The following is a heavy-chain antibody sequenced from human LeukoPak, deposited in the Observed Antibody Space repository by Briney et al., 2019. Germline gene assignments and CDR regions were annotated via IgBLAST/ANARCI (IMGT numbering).Heavy chain of an antibody. V-gene: IGHV1-18*01. Sequence: SVKVSCKASGYTFTSYGISWVRQAPGQGLEWMGWISAYIGNTNYAQKLQGRVTMTTDTSTNTAYMELRSLRSDDTAVYYCARDALRTAAGPYYYGMDVWGQGTTVTVSS. CDR3: ARDALRTAAGPYYYGMDV. CDR1: GYTFTSYG. CDR2: ISAYIGNT. J-gene: IGHJ6*02. D-gene: IGHD6-13*01.